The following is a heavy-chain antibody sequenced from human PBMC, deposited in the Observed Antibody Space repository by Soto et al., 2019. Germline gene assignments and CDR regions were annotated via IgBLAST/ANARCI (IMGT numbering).Heavy chain of an antibody. D-gene: IGHD3-22*01. Sequence: PSETLSLTCAVYGGSFSGYFWNWIRQSPGRGLEWIGEINHGGTTNYNPSLKSRVTISLDTSKNQFSLRLTSVTAADTAVYYCARQGWDSSYYGDDFWGQGTLVTVS. J-gene: IGHJ4*02. CDR1: GGSFSGYF. CDR3: ARQGWDSSYYGDDF. CDR2: INHGGTT. V-gene: IGHV4-34*01.